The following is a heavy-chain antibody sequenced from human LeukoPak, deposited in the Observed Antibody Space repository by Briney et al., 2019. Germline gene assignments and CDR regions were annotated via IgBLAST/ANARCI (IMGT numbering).Heavy chain of an antibody. D-gene: IGHD3-10*02. J-gene: IGHJ6*04. CDR1: GFTFSDYW. CDR3: AELGITMIGGV. CDR2: INQDGSEK. Sequence: GSLRLPCAASGFTFSDYWMSWVRQAPGRGLEWVANINQDGSEKNYVDSVKGRFTISRDNAKNSLYLQMNSLRAEDTAVYYCAELGITMIGGVWGKGTTVTISS. V-gene: IGHV3-7*01.